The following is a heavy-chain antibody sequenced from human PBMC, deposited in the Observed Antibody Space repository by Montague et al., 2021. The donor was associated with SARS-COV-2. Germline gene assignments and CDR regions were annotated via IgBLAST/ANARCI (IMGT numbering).Heavy chain of an antibody. Sequence: SETLSLTCIVSGESIDRDTYYWGWIRQSPGKGLEWIGSLSSSGSTYYNPSLRSRVTISTDTSKNPFSLKVNSVTATDTAVYFCAGPRSVSGWFYIDDWGQGTLVSVSS. CDR3: AGPRSVSGWFYIDD. V-gene: IGHV4-39*02. CDR1: GESIDRDTYY. CDR2: LSSSGST. D-gene: IGHD6-19*01. J-gene: IGHJ4*02.